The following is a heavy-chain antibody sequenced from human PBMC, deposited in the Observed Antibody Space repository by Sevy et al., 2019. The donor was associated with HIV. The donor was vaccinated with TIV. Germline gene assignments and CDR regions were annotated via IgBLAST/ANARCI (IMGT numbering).Heavy chain of an antibody. V-gene: IGHV3-30*18. Sequence: GGSLRLSCAASGFTFSSYGMHWVRQAPGKGLEWVAVISYDGSNKYYADSVKGRFTISRDNSKNTLYLQMNSLRAEDTAVYYCAKDPLEYYYYGMDVWGQGTTVTVSS. CDR2: ISYDGSNK. CDR3: AKDPLEYYYYGMDV. CDR1: GFTFSSYG. J-gene: IGHJ6*02.